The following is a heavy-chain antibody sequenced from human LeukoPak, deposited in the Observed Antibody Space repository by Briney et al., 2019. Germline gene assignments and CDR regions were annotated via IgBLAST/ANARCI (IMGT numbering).Heavy chain of an antibody. CDR3: ARDLGQYYDTSDNWFDP. Sequence: GGSLRLSCAASGFTFSSYWMSWVRQAPGKGLEWVANIKQDGSEKYYVDSVKGRFTISRDNAKNTLNLQMNSLRAEDTAVYYCARDLGQYYDTSDNWFDPWGQGTLVTVSS. J-gene: IGHJ5*02. D-gene: IGHD3-22*01. CDR1: GFTFSSYW. V-gene: IGHV3-7*01. CDR2: IKQDGSEK.